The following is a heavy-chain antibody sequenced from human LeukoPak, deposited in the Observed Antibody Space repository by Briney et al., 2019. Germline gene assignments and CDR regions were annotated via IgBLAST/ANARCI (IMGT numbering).Heavy chain of an antibody. Sequence: SETLSLTCTVSSGSISSGSYYWSWIRQPAGKGLEWIGRIYSSGSTNYNPSLKSRVTISLDTSKNQFSLKLSSVTAADTAVYYCARTTEGGYTYDYFYYYYMDVWGKGTTVTISS. J-gene: IGHJ6*03. CDR3: ARTTEGGYTYDYFYYYYMDV. V-gene: IGHV4-61*02. CDR2: IYSSGST. D-gene: IGHD5-18*01. CDR1: SGSISSGSYY.